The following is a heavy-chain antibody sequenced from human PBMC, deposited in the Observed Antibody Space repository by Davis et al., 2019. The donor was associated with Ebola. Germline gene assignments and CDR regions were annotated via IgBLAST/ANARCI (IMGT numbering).Heavy chain of an antibody. J-gene: IGHJ3*02. Sequence: ASVKVSCKASGYTFTNYYMHWVRQAPGQGPVWMGMINPNDGRTIYAQKFQGRVTVTMDTSTTTVYMDLSSLRSKDTALYYCTTPGGQDSGYDIFDIWGQGTMVTVSS. CDR3: TTPGGQDSGYDIFDI. CDR2: INPNDGRT. V-gene: IGHV1-46*03. D-gene: IGHD5-12*01. CDR1: GYTFTNYY.